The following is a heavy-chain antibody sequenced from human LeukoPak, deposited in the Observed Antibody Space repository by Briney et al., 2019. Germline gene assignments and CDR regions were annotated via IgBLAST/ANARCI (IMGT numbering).Heavy chain of an antibody. CDR3: ATSTLTGYYTLNDY. CDR1: GYTLTELS. Sequence: ASVKVSCKVSGYTLTELSMHWVRQAPGKGLEWMGGFDPEDGETIYAQKFQGRVTMTEDTSTDTAYMGLSSLRSEDTAVYYCATSTLTGYYTLNDYWGQGTLVTVSS. J-gene: IGHJ4*02. D-gene: IGHD3-9*01. CDR2: FDPEDGET. V-gene: IGHV1-24*01.